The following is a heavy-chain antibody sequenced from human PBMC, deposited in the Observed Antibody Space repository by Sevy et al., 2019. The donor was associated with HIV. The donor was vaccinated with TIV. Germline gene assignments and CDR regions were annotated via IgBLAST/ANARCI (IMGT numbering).Heavy chain of an antibody. CDR1: GVSVTSDTYY. D-gene: IGHD3-22*01. J-gene: IGHJ4*02. CDR3: AREPYFFDKSGYFWDY. V-gene: IGHV4-61*01. CDR2: VYHTGST. Sequence: SETLSLTCAVSGVSVTSDTYYWSWIRQPPGKGLEWIGYVYHTGSTNYGPSFKSRVTISIDTYKSQFSLRLFSVAAADTAMYYCAREPYFFDKSGYFWDYWGQGILVTVSS.